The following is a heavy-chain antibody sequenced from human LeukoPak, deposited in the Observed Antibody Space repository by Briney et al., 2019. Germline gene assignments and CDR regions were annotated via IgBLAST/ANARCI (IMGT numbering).Heavy chain of an antibody. J-gene: IGHJ4*02. V-gene: IGHV3-23*01. Sequence: GGSLSLSCAASGFIFSSYAMSGVRPAGAKGLDGVSAISGSGGSTYYAGSVKGRFTIPRENSKNKLYLQVNSLIADDTAVYYCAKDRGYDILTGYSHFDYWGQGTLVTVSS. CDR1: GFIFSSYA. CDR3: AKDRGYDILTGYSHFDY. D-gene: IGHD3-9*01. CDR2: ISGSGGST.